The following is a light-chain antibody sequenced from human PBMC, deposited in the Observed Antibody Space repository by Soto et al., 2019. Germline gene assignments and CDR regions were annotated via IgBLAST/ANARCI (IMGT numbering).Light chain of an antibody. J-gene: IGKJ4*01. CDR2: DAS. CDR1: QSVSGY. Sequence: EIVLTQSPATLSLSPGERATLSCRAIQSVSGYLAWYDQKPGQAPRLLMYDASNRATPIPARFSGSGSCTEFTLTISSLEPEDFPVYYSQQRSNWPLTFGGGTKVEIK. CDR3: QQRSNWPLT. V-gene: IGKV3-11*01.